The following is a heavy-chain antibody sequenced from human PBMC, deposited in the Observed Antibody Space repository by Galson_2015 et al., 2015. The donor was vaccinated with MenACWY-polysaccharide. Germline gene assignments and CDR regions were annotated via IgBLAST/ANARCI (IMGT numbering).Heavy chain of an antibody. Sequence: PALVKPTQTLTLTCTVSEFSLRTPGVGVGWIRQPPGKALEWLALIFWDENKGYKPSMRSRPTVTKDTSKNQVVLTLTNVDPDDTATYYCAHRMGVAAAFDFWGQGAPVSVSS. CDR2: IFWDENK. CDR3: AHRMGVAAAFDF. J-gene: IGHJ4*02. V-gene: IGHV2-5*02. D-gene: IGHD6-25*01. CDR1: EFSLRTPGVG.